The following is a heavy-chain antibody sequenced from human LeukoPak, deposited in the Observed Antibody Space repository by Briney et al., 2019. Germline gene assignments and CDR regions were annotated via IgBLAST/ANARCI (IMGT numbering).Heavy chain of an antibody. CDR3: AREGYCSGGSCYYYYGMDV. J-gene: IGHJ6*02. Sequence: ASVKVSCKASGYTFTSYGISWVRQAPGQGLEWMGWISAYNGNTNYAQKLQGRVTMTTDTSTSTDYMELRSLRSDDTAVYYCAREGYCSGGSCYYYYGMDVWGQGTTVTVSS. CDR2: ISAYNGNT. CDR1: GYTFTSYG. D-gene: IGHD2-15*01. V-gene: IGHV1-18*01.